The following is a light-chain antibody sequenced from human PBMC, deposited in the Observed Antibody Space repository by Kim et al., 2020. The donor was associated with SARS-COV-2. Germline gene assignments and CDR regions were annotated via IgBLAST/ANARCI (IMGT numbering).Light chain of an antibody. J-gene: IGKJ4*01. CDR2: DAS. CDR1: QDISNY. CDR3: QQYGGARA. Sequence: LSASVGDRFTITCQASQDISNYLNWYQQKPGKAPKLLIYDASNLETGVPSRFSGSGSGTDFTFTISSLQPEDIATYYCQQYGGARAFGGGTKLEI. V-gene: IGKV1-33*01.